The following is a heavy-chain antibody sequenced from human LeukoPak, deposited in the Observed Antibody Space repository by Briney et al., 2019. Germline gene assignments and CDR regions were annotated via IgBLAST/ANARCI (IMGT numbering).Heavy chain of an antibody. CDR2: INPNSGGT. Sequence: ASVKVSCKASGYTFTDYYIHWVRQAPGQGLEWMGRINPNSGGTYYAQKFQGRVTMTRDTSISTAYMELSSLRSDDTAVYYCARSALGYCNSTRCFGFDYWGQGTLVTVSS. CDR1: GYTFTDYY. D-gene: IGHD2-2*01. CDR3: ARSALGYCNSTRCFGFDY. V-gene: IGHV1-2*06. J-gene: IGHJ4*02.